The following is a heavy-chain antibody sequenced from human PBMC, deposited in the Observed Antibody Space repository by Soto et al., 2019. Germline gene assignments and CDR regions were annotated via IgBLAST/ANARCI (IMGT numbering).Heavy chain of an antibody. CDR3: ASTVVTGY. CDR2: INSDGSST. V-gene: IGHV3-74*01. J-gene: IGHJ4*02. D-gene: IGHD2-15*01. CDR1: GFTFSSDW. Sequence: EVQLVESGGGLVQPGGSLRLSCAVSGFTFSSDWMHWVRQAPGKGLVWVSRINSDGSSTSYADSVKGRFTISRDNAKNTRYLQMNSLSAEDTAGYDCASTVVTGYWGQGTLVTVSS.